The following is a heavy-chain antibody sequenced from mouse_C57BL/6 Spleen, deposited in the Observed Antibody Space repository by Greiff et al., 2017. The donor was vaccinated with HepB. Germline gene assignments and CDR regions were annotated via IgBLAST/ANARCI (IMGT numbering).Heavy chain of an antibody. CDR2: IRNKDNNHAT. CDR1: GFTFSDAW. Sequence: ESGGGLVQPGGSMKLSCAASGFTFSDAWMDWVRQAPEKGLVWVAEIRNKDNNHATYYAESVKGRFTISRDDSKSSVYLHMNSLRAEDTGIYYCTRRTARAYWGQGTLVTVSA. CDR3: TRRTARAY. J-gene: IGHJ3*01. V-gene: IGHV6-6*01. D-gene: IGHD3-2*01.